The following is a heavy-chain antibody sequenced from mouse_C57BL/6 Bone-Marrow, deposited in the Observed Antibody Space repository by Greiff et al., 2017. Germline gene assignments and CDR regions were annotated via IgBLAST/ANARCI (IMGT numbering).Heavy chain of an antibody. J-gene: IGHJ4*01. Sequence: VQLQQSGPGLVQPSQSLSITCTVSGFSLTSYGVHWVRQSPGKGLEWLGVIWSGGSTDYNAAFISRLSISKDNSKSQVFFKMNSLQADDTAIYYCARNKGIYYGNYGNAMDYWGQGTSVTVSS. CDR2: IWSGGST. CDR1: GFSLTSYG. CDR3: ARNKGIYYGNYGNAMDY. D-gene: IGHD2-1*01. V-gene: IGHV2-2*01.